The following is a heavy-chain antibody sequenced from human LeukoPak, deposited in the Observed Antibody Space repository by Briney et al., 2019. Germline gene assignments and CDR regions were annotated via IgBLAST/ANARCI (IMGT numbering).Heavy chain of an antibody. D-gene: IGHD1-1*01. CDR3: ARDRGTWNDDGFDY. J-gene: IGHJ4*02. V-gene: IGHV4-4*07. CDR2: IYISGST. Sequence: SETLSLTCTVSGASISSYYWSWIRQPAGKGLEWIGRIYISGSTNYNPSLKSRVTMSVDTSKNQFSLKLSSVTAADTAVYYCARDRGTWNDDGFDYWGQGTLVTVSS. CDR1: GASISSYY.